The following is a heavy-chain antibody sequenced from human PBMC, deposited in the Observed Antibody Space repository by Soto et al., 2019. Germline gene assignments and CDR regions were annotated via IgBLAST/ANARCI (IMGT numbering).Heavy chain of an antibody. CDR1: GFTFSSYA. CDR3: AKDDRRGGRYSYGYDY. CDR2: ISGSGSST. D-gene: IGHD5-18*01. J-gene: IGHJ4*02. Sequence: GGSLRLSCAASGFTFSSYAMSWVRQAPGKGLEWVSAISGSGSSTYYADSVKGRFTISRDNSKNTLYLQMNSLRAEDQAVYYCAKDDRRGGRYSYGYDYWGQGTLVTVSS. V-gene: IGHV3-23*01.